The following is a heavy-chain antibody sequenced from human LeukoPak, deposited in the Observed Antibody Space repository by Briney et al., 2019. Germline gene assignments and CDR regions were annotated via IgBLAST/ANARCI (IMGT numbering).Heavy chain of an antibody. CDR1: GGTFSSYA. J-gene: IGHJ4*02. Sequence: SVKVSCKASGGTFSSYAISWVRQAPGQGLEWMGGIIPIFGTANYAQKFQGRVTITADKSTSTAYMELSSLRSEDTAVYYCVRGDSSSWFYGDYWGQGTLVTVSS. CDR2: IIPIFGTA. D-gene: IGHD6-13*01. V-gene: IGHV1-69*06. CDR3: VRGDSSSWFYGDY.